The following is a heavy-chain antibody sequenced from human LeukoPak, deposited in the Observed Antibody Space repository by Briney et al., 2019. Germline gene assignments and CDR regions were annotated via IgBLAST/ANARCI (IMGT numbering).Heavy chain of an antibody. CDR3: TAGQQWLGPFDY. D-gene: IGHD6-19*01. J-gene: IGHJ4*02. V-gene: IGHV4-59*10. CDR2: IYTSGST. Sequence: SETLSLTCAVYGGSFSSYYWSWIRQPAGKGLEWIGRIYTSGSTNYNPSLKSRVTMSVDTSKNQFSLKLSSVTAADTAVYYCTAGQQWLGPFDYWGQGTLVTVSS. CDR1: GGSFSSYY.